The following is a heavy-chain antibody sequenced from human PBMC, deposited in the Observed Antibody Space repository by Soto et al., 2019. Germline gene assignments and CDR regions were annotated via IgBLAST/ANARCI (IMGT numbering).Heavy chain of an antibody. CDR1: GGTFSSYS. D-gene: IGHD3-22*01. Sequence: QVQLVQSGAEVKKPGSSVKVSCKASGGTFSSYSISWVRQAPGQGLEWMGRIIPILGIANYAQKFQGRVTITADTSTSSAYMELSSLRSEDGSVYICARSCYYDSSRYSTWGQGHLVTVSS. CDR2: IIPILGIA. V-gene: IGHV1-69*02. J-gene: IGHJ5*02. CDR3: ARSCYYDSSRYST.